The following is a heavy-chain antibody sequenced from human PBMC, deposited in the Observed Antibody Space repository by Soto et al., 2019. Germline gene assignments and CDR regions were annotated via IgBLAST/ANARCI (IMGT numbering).Heavy chain of an antibody. CDR1: VLTFRSYA. CDR3: ARRVYTVVTPFDY. CDR2: ISIRGESM. J-gene: IGHJ4*02. D-gene: IGHD2-21*02. V-gene: IGHV3-48*02. Sequence: GGSLSLSCASSVLTFRSYARNCAREKPGKGLEWGQQISIRGESMYYADTVKGRFNLSRYNAESSLHLQMNGLTDEDTAADFCARRVYTVVTPFDYWGKGALVTVSS.